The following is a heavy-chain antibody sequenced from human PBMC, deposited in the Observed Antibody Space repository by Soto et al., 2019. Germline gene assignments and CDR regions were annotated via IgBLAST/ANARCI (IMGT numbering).Heavy chain of an antibody. CDR2: INPATGAA. J-gene: IGHJ3*01. Sequence: QLHLVQSGAVVKKPGASVTVSCSASGYPVTAYYMHWVRQAPGRGLEWMGGINPATGAAKYTQTFQGRVSLARAPSTSRVFMELSGVSSEDTAVCFCASGGGVGVAGSAACGVWGQGTLVTVSS. CDR3: ASGGGVGVAGSAACGV. CDR1: GYPVTAYY. V-gene: IGHV1-2*02. D-gene: IGHD3-3*01.